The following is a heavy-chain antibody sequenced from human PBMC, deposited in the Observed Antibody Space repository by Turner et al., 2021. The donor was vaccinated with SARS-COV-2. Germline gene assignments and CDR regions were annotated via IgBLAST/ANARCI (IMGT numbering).Heavy chain of an antibody. J-gene: IGHJ4*02. V-gene: IGHV4-34*01. D-gene: IGHD6-6*01. Sequence: QVQLQQWCAGLLKPSETLSLTCAVYGGSFSGYYWSWLRQPPGKGLEWIGEISHSGTTNYNPSIKNRVTISKDTSKNQFSLKLSSVTAADTGVYYCARDIADRRRAFDYWGQGTQVTVSS. CDR2: ISHSGTT. CDR3: ARDIADRRRAFDY. CDR1: GGSFSGYY.